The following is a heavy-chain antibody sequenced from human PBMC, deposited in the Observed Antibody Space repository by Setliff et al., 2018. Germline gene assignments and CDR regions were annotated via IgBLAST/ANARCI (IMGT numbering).Heavy chain of an antibody. CDR1: GFTFSTYR. V-gene: IGHV3-33*08. CDR2: IWDDGVKK. CDR3: ASDIHNDYDYFDY. J-gene: IGHJ4*02. Sequence: HPGGSLRLSCAASGFTFSTYRMHWVRQAPGKGLEWVAVIWDDGVKKYHADSVKGRFTISRDNSKNTLYLQMNSLRPEDTAVYYCASDIHNDYDYFDYWGQGIQVTVSS. D-gene: IGHD4-17*01.